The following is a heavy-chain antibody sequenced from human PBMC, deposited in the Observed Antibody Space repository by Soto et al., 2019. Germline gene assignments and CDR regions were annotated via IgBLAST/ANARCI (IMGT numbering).Heavy chain of an antibody. V-gene: IGHV1-24*01. CDR1: GYTLTELS. CDR2: FDPEVGAT. CDR3: ARSGVVVVAATPLHVDY. D-gene: IGHD2-15*01. J-gene: IGHJ4*02. Sequence: ASVKVSCKVSGYTLTELSMHWVRQAPGKGLEWMGGFDPEVGATIYAQKFQGRVTITEDTSTSTAYMELSSLRSEDTAVYYCARSGVVVVAATPLHVDYWGQGTLVTVSS.